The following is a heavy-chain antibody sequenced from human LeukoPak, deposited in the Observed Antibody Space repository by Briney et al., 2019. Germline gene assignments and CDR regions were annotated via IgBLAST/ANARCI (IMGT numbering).Heavy chain of an antibody. CDR2: INPSGGST. D-gene: IGHD6-19*01. CDR3: ARDSKRIAVAGTPFDV. CDR1: GYTFTSYG. V-gene: IGHV1-46*01. Sequence: GASVKVSCKASGYTFTSYGISWVRQAPGQGLEWMGIINPSGGSTSYAQKFQGRVTMTRDMSTSTVYMELSSLRSEDTAVYYCARDSKRIAVAGTPFDVWGKGTTVTVSS. J-gene: IGHJ6*04.